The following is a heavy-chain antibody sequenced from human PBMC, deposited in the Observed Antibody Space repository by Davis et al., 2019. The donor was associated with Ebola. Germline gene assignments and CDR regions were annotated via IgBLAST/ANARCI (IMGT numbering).Heavy chain of an antibody. J-gene: IGHJ4*02. Sequence: GESLKISCAASGFTFSSYSMNWVRQAPGKGLEWVSYISSSSSTIYYADSVKGRFTISRDNAKNSLYLQMNSLRDEDTAVYYCARIPKVITMVRGVHFDYWGQGTLVTVSS. D-gene: IGHD3-10*01. CDR2: ISSSSSTI. V-gene: IGHV3-48*02. CDR3: ARIPKVITMVRGVHFDY. CDR1: GFTFSSYS.